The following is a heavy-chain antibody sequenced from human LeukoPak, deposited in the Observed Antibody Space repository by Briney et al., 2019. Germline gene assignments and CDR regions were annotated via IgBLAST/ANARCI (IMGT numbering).Heavy chain of an antibody. Sequence: GASVKVCCKASGYTFSSYGFSWVRQAPGQGLEWMGWINAYNGNTNYAQNLQGRVTMTTDTSTSTAYMELRSLRSDDAAVYYCARRQGTTLNFDYWGQGTLVTVSS. V-gene: IGHV1-18*01. CDR3: ARRQGTTLNFDY. CDR1: GYTFSSYG. J-gene: IGHJ4*02. D-gene: IGHD1-1*01. CDR2: INAYNGNT.